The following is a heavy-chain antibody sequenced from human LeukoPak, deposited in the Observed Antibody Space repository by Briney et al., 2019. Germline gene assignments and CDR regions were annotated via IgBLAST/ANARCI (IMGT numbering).Heavy chain of an antibody. D-gene: IGHD6-6*01. CDR2: ISPTGSTT. CDR3: ARGPNSNWSGLDF. CDR1: GFSFSGHW. V-gene: IGHV3-74*01. Sequence: VGSLRLSCTASGFSFSGHWMHWARQLPGKGLVWVSRISPTGSTTSYADSVKGRFTVSRDNAKNTLYLQVNNLRAEDTAVYYCARGPNSNWSGLDFWGQGTLLTVSS. J-gene: IGHJ4*02.